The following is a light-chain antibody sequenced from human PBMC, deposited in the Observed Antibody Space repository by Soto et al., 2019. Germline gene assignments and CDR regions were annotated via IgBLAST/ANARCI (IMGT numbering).Light chain of an antibody. J-gene: IGLJ1*01. V-gene: IGLV1-44*01. CDR1: SSNIASNT. CDR2: SND. CDR3: ASWDDSLNGHV. Sequence: QSVLTQPPSASGTPGQRVTVSCSGSSSNIASNTVNWYQQLPGTAPKLLIYSNDQRPSGVPDRFSASKSGTSASLAISGLQSEDEADYYSASWDDSLNGHVFGNGTKVTV.